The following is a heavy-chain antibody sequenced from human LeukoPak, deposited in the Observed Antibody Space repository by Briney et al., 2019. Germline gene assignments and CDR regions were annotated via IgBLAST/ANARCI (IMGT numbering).Heavy chain of an antibody. CDR2: ISSSGSTI. J-gene: IGHJ6*02. CDR3: ARISIRDGYNSYYSYGMDV. D-gene: IGHD5-24*01. Sequence: GGSLRLSCAASGFTFSDYYMSWIRQAPGKGLEWVSYISSSGSTIYYADSVKGRFTISRDNAKNSLYLQMNSLRAEDTAVYYCARISIRDGYNSYYSYGMDVWGQGTTVTVSS. CDR1: GFTFSDYY. V-gene: IGHV3-11*01.